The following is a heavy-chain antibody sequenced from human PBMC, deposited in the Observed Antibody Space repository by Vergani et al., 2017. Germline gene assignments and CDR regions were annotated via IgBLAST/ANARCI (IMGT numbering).Heavy chain of an antibody. Sequence: QVQLQESGPGLVKPSQTLSLTCTVSGGSISSYYWSWIRQPPGKGLEWIGYIYYSGSTNYNPSLKSRVTISVDTSKNQFSLKLSSVTAADTAVYYCAIYDGGSGSLPYYYYGMDVWGQGTTVTVSS. J-gene: IGHJ6*02. V-gene: IGHV4-59*01. CDR2: IYYSGST. D-gene: IGHD3-10*01. CDR3: AIYDGGSGSLPYYYYGMDV. CDR1: GGSISSYY.